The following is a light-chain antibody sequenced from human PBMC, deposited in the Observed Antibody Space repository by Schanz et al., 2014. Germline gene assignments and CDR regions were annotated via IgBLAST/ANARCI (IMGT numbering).Light chain of an antibody. CDR2: KVS. CDR3: MQATHWPYT. CDR1: KSVTSDDGITY. Sequence: DVVLTKAPLSLKVTLGQKASISCRRSKSVTSDDGITYFNWFQQRPGQSPRPLSYKVSNRDSGVRDRFSGSASRPEFTLKISSVEAEAVSLYCCMQATHWPYTFG. J-gene: IGKJ2*01. V-gene: IGKV2-30*01.